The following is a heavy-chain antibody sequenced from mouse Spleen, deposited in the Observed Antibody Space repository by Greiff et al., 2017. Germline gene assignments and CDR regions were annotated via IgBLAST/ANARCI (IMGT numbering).Heavy chain of an antibody. Sequence: QVQLQQSGPGLVQPSQSLSITCTVSGFSLTSYGVHWVRPSPGKGLEWLGVIWSGGSTDYNAAFISRLSISKDNSKSQVFFKMNSLQADDTAIYYCARNSDYRYDYFDYWGQGTTLTVSS. CDR3: ARNSDYRYDYFDY. CDR2: IWSGGST. D-gene: IGHD2-14*01. CDR1: GFSLTSYG. J-gene: IGHJ2*01. V-gene: IGHV2-2*01.